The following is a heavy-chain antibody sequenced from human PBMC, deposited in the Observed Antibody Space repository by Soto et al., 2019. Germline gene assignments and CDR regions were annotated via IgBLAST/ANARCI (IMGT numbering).Heavy chain of an antibody. CDR2: IIPILGIA. V-gene: IGHV1-69*02. CDR1: GGTFSSYT. J-gene: IGHJ4*02. D-gene: IGHD3-16*01. CDR3: ARCGVMPFDY. Sequence: QVQLVQSGAEVKKPGSSVKVSCKASGGTFSSYTISWVRQAPGQGLEWMGRIIPILGIANYAQKFQGRVTMXXDKSTSTAYMELSSLRSEDTAVYYCARCGVMPFDYWGQGTLVTVSS.